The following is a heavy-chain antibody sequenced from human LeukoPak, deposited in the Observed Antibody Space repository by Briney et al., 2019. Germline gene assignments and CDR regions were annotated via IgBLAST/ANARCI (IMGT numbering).Heavy chain of an antibody. CDR3: ARDFCSGGSCYIGAFDI. J-gene: IGHJ3*02. Sequence: PGGSLRLSCAASGFTFSSYAMNWVRQAPGEGLEWVSYIGTSSTYIYYGDSVKGRFTIARDNAKNSLYLQMDSLRAEDTAVYYCARDFCSGGSCYIGAFDIWGRGTMVTVSS. CDR1: GFTFSSYA. D-gene: IGHD2-15*01. V-gene: IGHV3-21*01. CDR2: IGTSSTYI.